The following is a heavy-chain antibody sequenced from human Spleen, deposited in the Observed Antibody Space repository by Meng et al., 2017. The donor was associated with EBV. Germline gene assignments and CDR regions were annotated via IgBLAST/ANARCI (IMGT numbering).Heavy chain of an antibody. J-gene: IGHJ5*02. Sequence: QVQLVQSGAEVKKPXXXXRVXXKXXGYTFTKYYMHWVRQAPGQGLEWLGIINPSGGSTSYAQRFQGRVTMTRDTSTSTVCMELSSLTSEDTALYYCARGVTGYGCSSGSCPGPWFDPWGQGTLVTVSS. CDR1: GYTFTKYY. D-gene: IGHD2-15*01. V-gene: IGHV1-46*01. CDR3: ARGVTGYGCSSGSCPGPWFDP. CDR2: INPSGGST.